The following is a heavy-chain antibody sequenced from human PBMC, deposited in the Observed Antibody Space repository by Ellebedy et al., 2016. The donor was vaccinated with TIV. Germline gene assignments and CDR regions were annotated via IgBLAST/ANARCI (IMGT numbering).Heavy chain of an antibody. CDR3: ARDSRDDYDDVYYSFFDI. V-gene: IGHV3-21*01. Sequence: PGGSLRLSCAASGFTFSSYAMSWVRQAPGQGLEWVSSISSSGTHRVYGDSVKGRFTISRDRAKNSLYLQMNSLRGEDTAVYFCARDSRDDYDDVYYSFFDIWGQGTLVTVSS. CDR2: ISSSGTHR. CDR1: GFTFSSYA. D-gene: IGHD3-22*01. J-gene: IGHJ4*02.